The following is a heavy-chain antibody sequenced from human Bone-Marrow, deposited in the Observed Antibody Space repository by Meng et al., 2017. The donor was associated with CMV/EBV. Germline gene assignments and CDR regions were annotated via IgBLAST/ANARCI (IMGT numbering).Heavy chain of an antibody. Sequence: GESLKISCAASGFTFSSYAMSWVRQTPGKGLEWVSVIYSGGSSTYYADSVKGRFTISRDNSKNTLYLQMNSLRAEDTAVFYCARVAQYCSSTSCYRRYYFDYWGQGTLVTVSS. J-gene: IGHJ4*02. CDR1: GFTFSSYA. D-gene: IGHD2-2*02. CDR2: IYSGGSST. V-gene: IGHV3-23*03. CDR3: ARVAQYCSSTSCYRRYYFDY.